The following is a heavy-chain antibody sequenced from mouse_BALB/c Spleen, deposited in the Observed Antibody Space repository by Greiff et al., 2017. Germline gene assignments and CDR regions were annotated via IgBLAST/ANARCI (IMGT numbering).Heavy chain of an antibody. CDR3: ARSYGPSWFAY. CDR1: GFTFSSYG. CDR2: ISSGGSYT. J-gene: IGHJ3*01. V-gene: IGHV5-6*01. D-gene: IGHD1-2*01. Sequence: EVKLMESGGDLVKPGGSLKLSCAASGFTFSSYGMSWVRQTPDKRLEWVATISSGGSYTYYPDSVKGRFTISRANAKNTLYLQMSSLKSEDTAMYDCARSYGPSWFAYWGQGTLVTVSA.